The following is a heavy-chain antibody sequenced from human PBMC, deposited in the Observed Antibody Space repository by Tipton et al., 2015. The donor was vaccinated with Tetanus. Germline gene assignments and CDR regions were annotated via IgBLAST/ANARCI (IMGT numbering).Heavy chain of an antibody. V-gene: IGHV3-21*01. Sequence: SLRLSCEVSGFSFSNCKMNWVRQGPGRGLEWVSSISSTSRYINYADSVKGRFTISRDNAKNSLFLEMNSLRADDTAVYYCVSGSALDYWGQGTLITVSS. CDR2: ISSTSRYI. CDR3: VSGSALDY. J-gene: IGHJ4*02. D-gene: IGHD6-25*01. CDR1: GFSFSNCK.